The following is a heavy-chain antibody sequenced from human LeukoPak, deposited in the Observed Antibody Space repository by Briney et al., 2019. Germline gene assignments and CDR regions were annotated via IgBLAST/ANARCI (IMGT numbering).Heavy chain of an antibody. CDR1: GFTFRTYS. CDR3: ARRAMTERGHSYGLDH. V-gene: IGHV3-21*06. D-gene: IGHD5-18*01. CDR2: ISSSSDYI. J-gene: IGHJ4*02. Sequence: GSLRLSCAASGFTFRTYSMNWVRQAPGKGLEWVSSISSSSDYIYYADSVKGRFTISRDNAKNSMYLQMNSLRAEDTAVYYCARRAMTERGHSYGLDHWGQGTLVTVSS.